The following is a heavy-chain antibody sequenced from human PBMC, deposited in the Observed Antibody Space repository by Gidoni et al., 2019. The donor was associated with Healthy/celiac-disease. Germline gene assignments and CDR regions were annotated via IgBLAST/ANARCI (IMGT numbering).Heavy chain of an antibody. J-gene: IGHJ5*02. D-gene: IGHD3-10*01. CDR2: SYHSGST. V-gene: IGHV4-38-2*02. CDR3: ARAGFGEDNWCDP. Sequence: QVQLQESGPGLVKPSETLFLPCTVSGYSLSSCYYWGWIRQPPGKGMEWIGSSYHSGSTYYNPSLKSRVTISVDTSKNQFSLKLSSVTAADTAVYYCARAGFGEDNWCDPWGQGTLVTVSS. CDR1: GYSLSSCYY.